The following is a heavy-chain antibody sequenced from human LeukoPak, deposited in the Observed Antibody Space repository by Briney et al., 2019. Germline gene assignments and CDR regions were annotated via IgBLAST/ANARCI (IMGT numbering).Heavy chain of an antibody. J-gene: IGHJ4*02. CDR1: GFIFSNAW. D-gene: IGHD3-22*01. CDR3: TNHYYDSSGYYLYYFDY. V-gene: IGHV3-15*01. Sequence: GGSLRLSCAASGFIFSNAWISWVRQAPGKGLEWVGRIKSKTNGGTTDYAAPVKGRFTISRDDSKNTLYLQMNSLKTEDTAVYYCTNHYYDSSGYYLYYFDYWGQGTLVTVSS. CDR2: IKSKTNGGTT.